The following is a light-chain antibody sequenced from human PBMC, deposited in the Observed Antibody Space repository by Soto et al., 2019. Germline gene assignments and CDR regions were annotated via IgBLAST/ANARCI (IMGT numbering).Light chain of an antibody. V-gene: IGKV1-39*01. Sequence: DIQMTQSPSSLSASVGDRVTISCRASQGISTYLNWYQQKPGKAPKLLIYAASSLQSGVPSRFSGSGSETDFTLTISSLQPEDFATYSCQHSTTWPFGQVAKVAIK. CDR1: QGISTY. CDR2: AAS. CDR3: QHSTTWP. J-gene: IGKJ1*01.